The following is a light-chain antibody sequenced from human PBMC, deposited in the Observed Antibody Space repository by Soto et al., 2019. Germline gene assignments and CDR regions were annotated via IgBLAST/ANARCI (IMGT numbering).Light chain of an antibody. J-gene: IGKJ4*01. V-gene: IGKV3-11*01. CDR2: DAS. Sequence: EIVLTQSPATLSLSPGERATLSCRASQSVSSYLAWYQQKPGQAPRLLIYDASNRATGIPARFSGSGSGTDFTLPISSLEPEDVAVYYCQQRSNWPRLTFGGGTKVEIK. CDR3: QQRSNWPRLT. CDR1: QSVSSY.